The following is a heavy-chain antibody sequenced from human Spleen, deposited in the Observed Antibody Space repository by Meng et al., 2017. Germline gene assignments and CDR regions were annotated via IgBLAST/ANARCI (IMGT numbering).Heavy chain of an antibody. CDR2: IKQDGSEK. V-gene: IGHV3-7*04. Sequence: GESLKISCAASGFTFSSYWMSWVRQAPGKGLEWVANIKQDGSEKYYVDSVKGRFTISRDNAKNSLYLQMNSLRAEDTAVYYCARGTYTYYYASSGYLPGYWGQGTLVTVSS. CDR3: ARGTYTYYYASSGYLPGY. CDR1: GFTFSSYW. D-gene: IGHD3-22*01. J-gene: IGHJ4*02.